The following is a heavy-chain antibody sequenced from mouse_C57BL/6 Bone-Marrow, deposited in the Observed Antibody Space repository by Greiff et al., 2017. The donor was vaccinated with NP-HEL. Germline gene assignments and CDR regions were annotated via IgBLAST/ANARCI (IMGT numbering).Heavy chain of an antibody. J-gene: IGHJ1*03. CDR1: GFTFSDYY. Sequence: EVKLEESGGGLVQPGGSLKLSCAASGFTFSDYYMYWVRQTPEKRLEWVAYISNGGGSTYYPDTVKGRFTISRDNAKNTLYLQMSRLKSEDTAMYYCARGTTVVENWYFDVWGTGTTVTVSS. D-gene: IGHD1-1*01. CDR3: ARGTTVVENWYFDV. V-gene: IGHV5-12*01. CDR2: ISNGGGST.